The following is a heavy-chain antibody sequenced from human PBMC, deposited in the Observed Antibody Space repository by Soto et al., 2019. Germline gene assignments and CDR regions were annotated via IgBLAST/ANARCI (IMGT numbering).Heavy chain of an antibody. J-gene: IGHJ6*03. D-gene: IGHD2-8*01. CDR2: IWYDGSNK. Sequence: QVQLVESGGGVVQPGRSLRLSCAASGFTFSSYGMHWVHQAPGKGLEWVAVIWYDGSNKYYADSVKGRFTISRDNSKNTLYLPMNSLRAEDTAVYYCARGGPGGVCYGEYGGHYYYYMDVWGKGTTVTVSS. CDR3: ARGGPGGVCYGEYGGHYYYYMDV. CDR1: GFTFSSYG. V-gene: IGHV3-33*01.